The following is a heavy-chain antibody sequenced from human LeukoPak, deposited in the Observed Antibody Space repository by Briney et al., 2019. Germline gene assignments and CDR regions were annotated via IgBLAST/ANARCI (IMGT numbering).Heavy chain of an antibody. V-gene: IGHV4-30-4*08. CDR1: GGSISSGDYY. D-gene: IGHD3-10*01. CDR3: ARGYYGSGSPFDY. Sequence: SETLSLTCTVSGGSISSGDYYWSWIRQPPWKGLEWIGYIYYSGSTYYNPSLKSRVTISVDTSKNQFSLKLSSVTAADTAVYYCARGYYGSGSPFDYWGQGTLVTVSS. J-gene: IGHJ4*02. CDR2: IYYSGST.